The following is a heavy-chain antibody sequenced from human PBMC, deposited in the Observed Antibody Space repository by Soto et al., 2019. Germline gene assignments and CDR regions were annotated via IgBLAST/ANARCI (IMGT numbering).Heavy chain of an antibody. V-gene: IGHV4-4*07. CDR1: AGSISAYH. D-gene: IGHD2-15*01. Sequence: SETLSLTCSVSAGSISAYHWSWIRQPAGKGLEWIGRIYYTGSTDYNPSLKSRVTMSVDTSKNQFSLKVSSVTAADTAVYYCARDCSGGACYPASFDYWGQGTLVTVSS. CDR3: ARDCSGGACYPASFDY. J-gene: IGHJ4*02. CDR2: IYYTGST.